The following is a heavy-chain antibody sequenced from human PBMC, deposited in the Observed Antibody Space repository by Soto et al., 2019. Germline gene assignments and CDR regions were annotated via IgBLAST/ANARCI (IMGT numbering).Heavy chain of an antibody. V-gene: IGHV3-21*01. Sequence: NPGGSLRLSCAVSGFTFSAYSMNWVRQAPGKGLEWVSYISSGSAYIHYGDSVRGRFTISRDNAKNSLYLQMNSLRAEDTAGYYCARGGYYGLDVWGQGTTVTVSS. CDR2: ISSGSAYI. J-gene: IGHJ6*02. CDR3: ARGGYYGLDV. CDR1: GFTFSAYS.